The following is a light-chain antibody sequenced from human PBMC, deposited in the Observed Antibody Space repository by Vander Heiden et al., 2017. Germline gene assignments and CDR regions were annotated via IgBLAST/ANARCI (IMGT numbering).Light chain of an antibody. CDR2: ENN. Sequence: QSVLTQPPSVSAAPGQKVTISCSGSSSKIGNNYVSWYQHLPGTAPKYLIYENNKRPSGIPDRFSGSKSGTSATLGITGLQTGDEADYYCGTWDSSLSAVVFGGGTKLTVL. CDR3: GTWDSSLSAVV. V-gene: IGLV1-51*02. J-gene: IGLJ2*01. CDR1: SSKIGNNY.